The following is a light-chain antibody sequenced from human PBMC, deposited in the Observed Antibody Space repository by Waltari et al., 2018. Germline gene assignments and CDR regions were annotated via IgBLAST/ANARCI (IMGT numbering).Light chain of an antibody. CDR3: QQYNNWPPWT. CDR2: GAS. V-gene: IGKV3-15*01. Sequence: EIVMTQSPATLSVSPGERATLSCRASQSVSSNLAWYQQKPGQAPRLLIYGASTRATGIPALFSGSGSVTEFTLTISILQSEDFAVYYCQQYNNWPPWTFGQGTKVEIK. CDR1: QSVSSN. J-gene: IGKJ1*01.